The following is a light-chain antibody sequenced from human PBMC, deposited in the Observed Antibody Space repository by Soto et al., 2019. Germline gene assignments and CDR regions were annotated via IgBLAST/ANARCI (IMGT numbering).Light chain of an antibody. V-gene: IGKV3-15*01. CDR3: QQYNKWPQT. J-gene: IGKJ5*01. Sequence: EIEMTQSPATLSVSPGERATLSCRASQSVSSNLAWYQQKPGQAPRLLIYGASTRATGIPARFSGVGSGTEFTLTISSLQSEDFAVYYCQQYNKWPQTFGQGARLEVK. CDR2: GAS. CDR1: QSVSSN.